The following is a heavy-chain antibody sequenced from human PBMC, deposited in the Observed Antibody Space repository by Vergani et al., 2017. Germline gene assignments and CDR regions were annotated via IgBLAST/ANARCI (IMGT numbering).Heavy chain of an antibody. Sequence: QLQLQESGPGLVKPSETLSLTCTVSGGSISSSSYYWGWIRQPPGKGLEWIGSIYYSGSTNYNPSLKIRVTISADTSKNQFSLKLSSVTAADTAVYYCARAFDYDIWWSSGAFDYWGQGTLVTVSS. CDR2: IYYSGST. D-gene: IGHD3-9*01. V-gene: IGHV4-39*07. J-gene: IGHJ4*02. CDR1: GGSISSSSYY. CDR3: ARAFDYDIWWSSGAFDY.